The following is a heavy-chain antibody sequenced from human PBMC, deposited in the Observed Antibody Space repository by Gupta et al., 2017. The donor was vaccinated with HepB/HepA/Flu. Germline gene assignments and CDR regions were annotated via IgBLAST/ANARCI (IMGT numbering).Heavy chain of an antibody. D-gene: IGHD2-2*02. Sequence: EVQLVESGGGLVQPGGSLRLSCAASGFTFSTYSMNWVRQAPGKGLEGVAYIRFSSTTIYYADSVKGRFTISRDNAKNSLYLQMNSLRDEDTAVYYCASLYCRTTSCYIWGQGTLVTVSS. V-gene: IGHV3-48*02. CDR1: GFTFSTYS. CDR2: IRFSSTTI. CDR3: ASLYCRTTSCYI. J-gene: IGHJ4*02.